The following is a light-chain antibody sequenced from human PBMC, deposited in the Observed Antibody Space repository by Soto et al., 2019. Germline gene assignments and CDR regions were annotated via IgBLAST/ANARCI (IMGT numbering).Light chain of an antibody. CDR3: PSYAGSNIWV. Sequence: QSALTQPPSASGSPGQSVTISCTGTSSDVGAYNYVSWYQQYPGKAPKLMIYEVNKRPSGVPDRFSGSKPGKTASLTVSGLQPEDEADYHCPSYAGSNIWVFGGGTKVTVL. CDR1: SSDVGAYNY. J-gene: IGLJ3*02. V-gene: IGLV2-8*01. CDR2: EVN.